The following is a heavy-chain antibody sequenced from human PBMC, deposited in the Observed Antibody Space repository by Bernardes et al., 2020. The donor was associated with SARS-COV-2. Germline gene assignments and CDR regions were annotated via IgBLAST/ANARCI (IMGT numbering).Heavy chain of an antibody. CDR3: SRTITTQGWFDP. V-gene: IGHV1-2*02. D-gene: IGHD4-4*01. Sequence: ASVKVSCKTSGYTFTGYYMHWVRQAPGQGLEWMGWIDPRNGGTKYAQKFQGRLTMTRDTSIRTAYMELDSLRSDDTAVYYCSRTITTQGWFDPWGQGTLVTVSS. J-gene: IGHJ5*02. CDR1: GYTFTGYY. CDR2: IDPRNGGT.